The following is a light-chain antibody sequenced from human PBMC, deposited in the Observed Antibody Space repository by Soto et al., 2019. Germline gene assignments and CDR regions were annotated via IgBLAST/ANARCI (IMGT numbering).Light chain of an antibody. J-gene: IGKJ1*01. V-gene: IGKV1-5*01. CDR2: DAS. Sequence: DIPMTQSPSTLSASVGERVSITCRANQSLSSWLAWYQQKPGKAPKLLISDASTLASGVPSRFSGSGSGTEFTLPISSLLPDDFATYCGQQYKTYSPWTFGQGTKVEIK. CDR3: QQYKTYSPWT. CDR1: QSLSSW.